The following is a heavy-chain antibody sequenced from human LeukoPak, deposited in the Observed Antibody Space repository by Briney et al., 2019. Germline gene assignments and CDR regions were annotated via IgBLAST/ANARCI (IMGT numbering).Heavy chain of an antibody. V-gene: IGHV4-34*01. Sequence: PSETLSLTCAVYGGSFSGYYWSWIRQPPGKGLGWIGEINHSGSTNYNPSLKSRVTISVDTSKNQFSLKLSSVTAADTAVYYCARGLGYCSSTSCYTRGYYYYYMDVWGKGTTVTVSS. CDR3: ARGLGYCSSTSCYTRGYYYYYMDV. D-gene: IGHD2-2*02. CDR2: INHSGST. CDR1: GGSFSGYY. J-gene: IGHJ6*03.